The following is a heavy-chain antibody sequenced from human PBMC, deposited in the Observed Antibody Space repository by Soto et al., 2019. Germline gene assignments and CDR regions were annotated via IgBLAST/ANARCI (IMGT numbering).Heavy chain of an antibody. CDR1: GFTFSGFD. CDR3: ARGQEVGAHFFDS. V-gene: IGHV3-13*01. CDR2: IGTAGDT. J-gene: IGHJ4*02. D-gene: IGHD2-15*01. Sequence: GGSLRLSCEASGFTFSGFDMHWVRQPTGKGLEWVSTIGTAGDTYYAVSVKGRFTISRDNAKNSLSLQMNSLRAGDTAVHFCARGQEVGAHFFDSWGQGTQVTVSS.